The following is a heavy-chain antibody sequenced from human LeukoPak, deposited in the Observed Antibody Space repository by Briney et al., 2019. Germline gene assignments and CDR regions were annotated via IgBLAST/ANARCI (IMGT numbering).Heavy chain of an antibody. CDR2: ISYDGSNK. J-gene: IGHJ5*02. D-gene: IGHD1-1*01. Sequence: GGSLRLSCAASGFTFSTYAMHWVRQAPGKGLEWVAVISYDGSNKYYADSVKGRFTISRDNSKNTLYLQMNTLRAEDTAVYYCAKDASWSWFDPWGQGTLVTVSS. CDR1: GFTFSTYA. V-gene: IGHV3-30*18. CDR3: AKDASWSWFDP.